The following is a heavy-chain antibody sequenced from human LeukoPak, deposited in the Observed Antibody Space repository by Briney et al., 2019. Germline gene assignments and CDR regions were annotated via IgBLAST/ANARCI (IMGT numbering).Heavy chain of an antibody. CDR1: GXSISSYY. D-gene: IGHD4-23*01. CDR3: ARRSISGNSWDYFDY. Sequence: SETLSLTCSVSGXSISSYYWSWIRQPPGKGLEWIAFMYYSGSTNYNPSLKSRVTISVDTSKNQFSLKLSSVTAADTAVYYCARRSISGNSWDYFDYWGQGILVTVSS. V-gene: IGHV4-59*08. CDR2: MYYSGST. J-gene: IGHJ4*02.